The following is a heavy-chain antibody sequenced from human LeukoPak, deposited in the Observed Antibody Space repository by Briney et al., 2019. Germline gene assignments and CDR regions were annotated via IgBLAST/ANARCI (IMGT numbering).Heavy chain of an antibody. J-gene: IGHJ6*03. D-gene: IGHD5-18*01. Sequence: GGSLRLSCAASGFTFSIYYMSCVRQAPGKGLEWVANIKQDGSEKYYVDSVKGRFTISRDNAKNSLYLQMNSLRAEDTAVYYCARRTATYYYYYMDVWGKGTTVTVSS. CDR2: IKQDGSEK. CDR1: GFTFSIYY. CDR3: ARRTATYYYYYMDV. V-gene: IGHV3-7*01.